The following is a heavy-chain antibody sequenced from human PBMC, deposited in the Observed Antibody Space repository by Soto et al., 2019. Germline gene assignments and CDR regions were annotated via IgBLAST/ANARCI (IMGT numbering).Heavy chain of an antibody. CDR1: GDSITGSY. CDR3: ARDMPYAAGSLAGCDY. D-gene: IGHD1-26*01. CDR2: IYHSGTT. J-gene: IGHJ4*02. Sequence: QVQLRESGPGLVKPSETLSLTCTVSGDSITGSYWSWIRQPPGKTLEWIGYIYHSGTTTYNPSLKSRVSLSVDPSKNQFSLLLTSVIAADTAVYYCARDMPYAAGSLAGCDYWGQGILVTVSS. V-gene: IGHV4-59*01.